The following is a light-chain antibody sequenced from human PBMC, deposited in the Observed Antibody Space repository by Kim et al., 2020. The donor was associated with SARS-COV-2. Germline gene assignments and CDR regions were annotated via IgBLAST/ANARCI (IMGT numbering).Light chain of an antibody. V-gene: IGLV2-23*02. Sequence: QSALTQPASVSGSPGQSITISCTGTSSDIGSYKLVSWYQQYPGNAPKLMIFEVNKRPSGVSNRFSGSKSGNTASLTISGLQSEDEADYYCCSYATSDTFNWVFGGGTQLTVL. CDR3: CSYATSDTFNWV. CDR2: EVN. CDR1: SSDIGSYKL. J-gene: IGLJ3*02.